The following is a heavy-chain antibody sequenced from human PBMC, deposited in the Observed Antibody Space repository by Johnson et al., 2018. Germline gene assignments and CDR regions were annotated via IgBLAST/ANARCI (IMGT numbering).Heavy chain of an antibody. Sequence: VQLLETGGGVVQPGRSLRLSCAASGFTFSSYGMHWVRQAPGKGLEWVAVISYDGSNKYYADSVKGRFTISRDNSKNTLYLQMNSLRAEDTAVYYCAKTTGMTQLGDAFDIWGQGTMGTGSS. V-gene: IGHV3-30*18. CDR3: AKTTGMTQLGDAFDI. D-gene: IGHD6-13*01. J-gene: IGHJ3*02. CDR2: ISYDGSNK. CDR1: GFTFSSYG.